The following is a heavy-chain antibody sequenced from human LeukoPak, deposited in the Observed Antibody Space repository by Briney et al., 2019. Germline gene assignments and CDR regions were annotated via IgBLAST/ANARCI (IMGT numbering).Heavy chain of an antibody. D-gene: IGHD1-26*01. CDR2: INHSGST. Sequence: SETLSLTCAVYGGSFSGYYWSWIRQPPGKGLEWIGEINHSGSTNYNPSLKSRVTISVDASKNQFSLKLSSVTAADTAFYYCASQGHHGKIVGTTLSYFYMDVWGKGTTVTVSS. CDR1: GGSFSGYY. J-gene: IGHJ6*03. CDR3: ASQGHHGKIVGTTLSYFYMDV. V-gene: IGHV4-34*01.